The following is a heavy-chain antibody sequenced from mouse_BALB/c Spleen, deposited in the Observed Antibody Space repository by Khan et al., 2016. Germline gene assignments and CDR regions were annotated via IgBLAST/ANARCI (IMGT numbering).Heavy chain of an antibody. CDR2: IWAGGST. CDR3: ARGYRDGDMDD. V-gene: IGHV2-9*02. D-gene: IGHD2-12*01. J-gene: IGHJ4*01. Sequence: QLEESGPGLVAPSQSLSIPCPVSGFSLTRYFVHWVRQPLGKGLEWLGVIWAGGSTNYNSALMSRLSISKDNSKNQVFVQMNCLQTDDTAMYYCARGYRDGDMDDWGQGTSVTVSS. CDR1: GFSLTRYF.